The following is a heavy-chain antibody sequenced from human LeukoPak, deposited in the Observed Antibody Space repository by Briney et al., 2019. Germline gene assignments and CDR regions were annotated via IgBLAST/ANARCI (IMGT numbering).Heavy chain of an antibody. CDR3: ARREAGESGPIDY. D-gene: IGHD3-10*01. V-gene: IGHV3-23*01. CDR1: GFTFYKSA. CDR2: ISGRGDFT. J-gene: IGHJ4*02. Sequence: PGGSLRLSCAASGFTFYKSAMTWVRQAPGTGLEWVSAISGRGDFTYYADSVKGRFTISRDNSKNMLYLQMTSLRADDTAVYYCARREAGESGPIDYWGQGTLVTVSS.